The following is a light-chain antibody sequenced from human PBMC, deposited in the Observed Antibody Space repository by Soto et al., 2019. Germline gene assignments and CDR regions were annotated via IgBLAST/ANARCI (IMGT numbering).Light chain of an antibody. Sequence: QAVVTQEPSLTVSPGGTVTLTCGSSTGAVTSGHYPYWFQQKPGQAPTTLIYQTTNKHSWTPARFSGSLLGGKAALTLSGAQPEDEGDYYCLLSYSGARVFGGGTKLTVL. CDR2: QTT. CDR3: LLSYSGARV. J-gene: IGLJ3*02. CDR1: TGAVTSGHY. V-gene: IGLV7-46*01.